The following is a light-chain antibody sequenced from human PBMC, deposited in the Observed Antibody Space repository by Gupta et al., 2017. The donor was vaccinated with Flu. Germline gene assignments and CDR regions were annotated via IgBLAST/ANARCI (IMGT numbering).Light chain of an antibody. V-gene: IGLV1-36*01. CDR1: TSNIGNNA. CDR3: STWDDSRDLLV. J-gene: IGLJ2*01. CDR2: YDD. Sequence: QSVLTQQPSVSAAPRQRVNIPCSGSTSNIGNNAVNWYQQLPGKSPKLLIYYDDLLPSGVSDRFSGSKSDTSASLAISGLQSEDEAYYYCSTWDDSRDLLVFGGGTKLTVL.